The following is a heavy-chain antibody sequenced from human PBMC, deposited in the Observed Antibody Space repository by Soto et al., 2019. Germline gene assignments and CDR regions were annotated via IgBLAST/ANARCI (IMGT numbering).Heavy chain of an antibody. D-gene: IGHD4-17*01. CDR2: INHSGST. Sequence: QVQLQQWGAGLLKPSETLSLTCAVYGGSFRGYYWSWIRQPPGKGLEWIGEINHSGSTNYNPSLKSRVTISVDTSKNQFSLKLSSVTAADTAVYYCASHDYGDYYYYGVDVWGQGTTVTVSS. J-gene: IGHJ6*02. V-gene: IGHV4-34*01. CDR1: GGSFRGYY. CDR3: ASHDYGDYYYYGVDV.